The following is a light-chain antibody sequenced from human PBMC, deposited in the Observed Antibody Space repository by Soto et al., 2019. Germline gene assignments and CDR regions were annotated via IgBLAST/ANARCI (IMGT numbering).Light chain of an antibody. J-gene: IGLJ1*01. Sequence: QSALTQPASVSGSPGQSITISCTGTSSDVGSYNYVSWYQQHPGKAPKLMIYGVSDRPSGISSRFSGSKSGNTGSLSISGLQTEDEADYYCSSYTDSSTLFGTGTKLTVL. CDR2: GVS. CDR1: SSDVGSYNY. CDR3: SSYTDSSTL. V-gene: IGLV2-14*01.